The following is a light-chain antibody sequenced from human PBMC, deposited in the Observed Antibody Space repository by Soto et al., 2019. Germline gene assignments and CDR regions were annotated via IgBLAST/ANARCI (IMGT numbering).Light chain of an antibody. CDR1: SSDVGSYNR. CDR3: SSYTSSSTSYV. Sequence: QSALTQPPSVSGSPGQSVTISCTGTSSDVGSYNRVSWYQQPPGTAPKLMIYEVSNRPSGVPDRFSGSKSGNTASLTISGLQSEDEADYYCSSYTSSSTSYVFGTGTKVPVL. J-gene: IGLJ1*01. V-gene: IGLV2-18*02. CDR2: EVS.